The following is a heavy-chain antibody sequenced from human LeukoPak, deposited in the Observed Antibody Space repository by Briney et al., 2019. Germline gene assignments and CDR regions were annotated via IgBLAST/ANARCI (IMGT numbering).Heavy chain of an antibody. J-gene: IGHJ4*02. D-gene: IGHD6-19*01. CDR1: GFTFSDYY. CDR3: ARGKQWRTTSYYFDY. CDR2: ISSSGSTI. V-gene: IGHV3-11*01. Sequence: NLGGSLRLSCAASGFTFSDYYMSWIRQAPGKGLEWVSYISSSGSTIYYADSVKGRFTISRDNAKNSLYLQMNSLRAEDTAVYYCARGKQWRTTSYYFDYWGQGTLVTVSS.